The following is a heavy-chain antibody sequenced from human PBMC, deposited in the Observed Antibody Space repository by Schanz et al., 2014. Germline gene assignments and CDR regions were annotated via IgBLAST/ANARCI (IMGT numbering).Heavy chain of an antibody. D-gene: IGHD3-10*01. Sequence: ERLVESGGGVVQPGGSLRLSCAASGFTFSSHWMHWVRQDPGKGLVWVARINSVGSNTDYADSVTGRFTISRDNAKNTLYLQMNTLRAEDTAVYYCARIGGSVFDYWAQGTLVTVSS. CDR3: ARIGGSVFDY. V-gene: IGHV3-74*02. J-gene: IGHJ4*02. CDR1: GFTFSSHW. CDR2: INSVGSNT.